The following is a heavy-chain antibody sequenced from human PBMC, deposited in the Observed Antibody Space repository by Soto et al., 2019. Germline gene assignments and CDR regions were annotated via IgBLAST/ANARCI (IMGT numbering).Heavy chain of an antibody. D-gene: IGHD3-10*01. CDR2: IWYDGSNK. CDR3: ARTMVRGVIITPGYGMDV. V-gene: IGHV3-33*01. CDR1: GFTFSNYG. J-gene: IGHJ6*02. Sequence: GGSLRLSCAASGFTFSNYGMHWVRQAPGKGLEWVAVIWYDGSNKYYAGSVKGRFTISRDNSKNTLYLQMNSLRAEDTAVYYCARTMVRGVIITPGYGMDVWGQGTTVAVSS.